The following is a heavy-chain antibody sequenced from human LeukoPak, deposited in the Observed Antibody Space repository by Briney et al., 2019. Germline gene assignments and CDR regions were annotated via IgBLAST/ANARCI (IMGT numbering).Heavy chain of an antibody. J-gene: IGHJ6*02. CDR2: INPNSGGT. CDR3: ARSPPGQTAALSDGMDV. V-gene: IGHV1-2*06. Sequence: ASVKVSCKGSGYIFPDYYIYWVRQAPGQGLEWMGRINPNSGGTNYAQKFQGRVTVTRDTSISTVYMELSRLRSEDTAVYYCARSPPGQTAALSDGMDVWGQGTTVTVSS. D-gene: IGHD6-13*01. CDR1: GYIFPDYY.